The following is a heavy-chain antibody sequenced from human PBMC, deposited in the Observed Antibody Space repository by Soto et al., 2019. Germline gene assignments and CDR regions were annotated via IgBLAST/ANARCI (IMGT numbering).Heavy chain of an antibody. V-gene: IGHV1-69*08. J-gene: IGHJ4*02. Sequence: QVQLVQSGAEVKKPGSSVKVSCKTSGGTFSNDIITWVRQAPGQGLEWMGRIIPLLDIANYAQKFQGRVTITADKSKSTAYMELNSLRSEDTAVYYCARDSPIGSTFSGYDAIDYWGQGTLLTVSS. CDR1: GGTFSNDI. D-gene: IGHD5-12*01. CDR3: ARDSPIGSTFSGYDAIDY. CDR2: IIPLLDIA.